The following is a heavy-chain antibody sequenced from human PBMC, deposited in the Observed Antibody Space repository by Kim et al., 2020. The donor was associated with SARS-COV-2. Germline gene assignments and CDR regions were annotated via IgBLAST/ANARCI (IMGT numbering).Heavy chain of an antibody. CDR1: GFTFSSYA. D-gene: IGHD5-18*01. CDR3: ARVPCIQLWVHYYYGKDV. CDR2: ISYDGSNK. J-gene: IGHJ6*01. V-gene: IGHV3-30*04. Sequence: GGSLRLSCAASGFTFSSYAMHWVRQAPGKGLEWVSVISYDGSNKYYADSVKGRFTISRDNAKNTLYLQMNSLRAEDTAVYYCARVPCIQLWVHYYYGKDV.